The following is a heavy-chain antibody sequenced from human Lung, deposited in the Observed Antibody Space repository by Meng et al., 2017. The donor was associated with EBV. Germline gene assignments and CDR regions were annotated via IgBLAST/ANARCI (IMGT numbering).Heavy chain of an antibody. Sequence: QVHLQQGGAGLLKPSETLSLTCAVYGGSFSTYYGSWLRQSPGKGLAWIGEINHGGSTNYNPSLKSRVTISVVTSKTQFSLMLTSVTATDTAVYYCARRRGGSGRDCWGQGTLVTVSS. CDR1: GGSFSTYY. D-gene: IGHD3-10*01. J-gene: IGHJ4*02. V-gene: IGHV4-34*01. CDR2: INHGGST. CDR3: ARRRGGSGRDC.